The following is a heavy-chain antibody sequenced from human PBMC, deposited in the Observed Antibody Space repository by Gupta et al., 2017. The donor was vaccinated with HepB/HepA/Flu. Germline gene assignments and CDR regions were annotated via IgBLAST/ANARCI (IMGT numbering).Heavy chain of an antibody. V-gene: IGHV1-2*04. CDR3: ARAYSGGWSHTYVDY. CDR2: INPNGGDT. J-gene: IGHJ4*02. D-gene: IGHD6-19*01. Sequence: QVQLAPSGAEVKKPGASVKVSCKIFGYTFTAYYIDWVRQAPGQGLVWMGRINPNGGDTKYAQKFQGWVTMTRDTLISTVYMKLSGLTSDDTAIYYCARAYSGGWSHTYVDYWGQGTLVTVSS. CDR1: GYTFTAYY.